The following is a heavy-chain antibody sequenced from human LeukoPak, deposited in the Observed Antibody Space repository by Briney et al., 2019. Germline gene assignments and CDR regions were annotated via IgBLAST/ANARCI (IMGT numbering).Heavy chain of an antibody. Sequence: GGSLRLSCAASGFTFSSYSMNWVRQAPGKGLEWVSYISSSSSTIYYADSVKGRFTISRDNAKNSLYLQMNSLRAEDTAVYYCAMLAAAGVDYWGQGTLVTVSS. CDR2: ISSSSSTI. CDR1: GFTFSSYS. CDR3: AMLAAAGVDY. D-gene: IGHD1-26*01. J-gene: IGHJ4*02. V-gene: IGHV3-48*01.